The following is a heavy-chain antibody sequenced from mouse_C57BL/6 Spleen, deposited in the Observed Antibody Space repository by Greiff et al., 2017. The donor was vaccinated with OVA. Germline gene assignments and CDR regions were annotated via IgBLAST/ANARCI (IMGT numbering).Heavy chain of an antibody. J-gene: IGHJ4*01. CDR2: IDPETGGT. V-gene: IGHV1-15*01. CDR1: GYTFTDYE. Sequence: VKLMESGAELVRPGASVTLSCKASGYTFTDYEMHWVKQTPVHGLEWIGAIDPETGGTAYNQKFKGKAILTADKSSSTAYMELRSLTSEDSAGYYCTASMTTVAMDYWGQGTSVTVSS. CDR3: TASMTTVAMDY. D-gene: IGHD1-1*01.